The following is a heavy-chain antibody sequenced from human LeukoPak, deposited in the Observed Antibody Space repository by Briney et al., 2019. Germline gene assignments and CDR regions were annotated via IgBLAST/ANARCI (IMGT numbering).Heavy chain of an antibody. J-gene: IGHJ4*02. CDR3: AREVYDSSGFYMGYYFDY. D-gene: IGHD3-22*01. Sequence: GASVNVSRKASGYTFTGHYLHGVRQAPGPGVEWMGWINPNSGDTNYAQKFQGRVTVTRDTSISTAYMELSRLRSDDTAVYYCAREVYDSSGFYMGYYFDYWGQGALVSVSS. V-gene: IGHV1-2*02. CDR2: INPNSGDT. CDR1: GYTFTGHY.